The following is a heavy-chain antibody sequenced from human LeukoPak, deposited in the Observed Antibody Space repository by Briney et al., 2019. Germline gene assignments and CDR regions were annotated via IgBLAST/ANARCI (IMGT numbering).Heavy chain of an antibody. CDR1: GFTFSSYT. J-gene: IGHJ4*02. Sequence: QSGGSLRFSCAASGFTFSSYTMTWVRQPPGKGLEWVSSISANGFGTDYADSVKGRFTVTRDNSKSTLYLQMNSLTAGDTAIYYCGVYRHTWHDYWGQGILVTASS. D-gene: IGHD1-26*01. CDR3: GVYRHTWHDY. V-gene: IGHV3-23*01. CDR2: ISANGFGT.